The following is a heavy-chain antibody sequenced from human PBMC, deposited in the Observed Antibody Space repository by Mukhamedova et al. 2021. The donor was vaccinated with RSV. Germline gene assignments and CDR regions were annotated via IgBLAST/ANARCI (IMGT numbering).Heavy chain of an antibody. CDR3: TRIKPWHFDY. J-gene: IGHJ4*02. V-gene: IGHV3-49*02. Sequence: APGKGLEWVGFIRSKGYGATTEYAASVKGRFTISRDDSKSIAYLQMNGLKTEDTAVYYCTRIKPWHFDYWGQGTLVTVSS. D-gene: IGHD5-24*01. CDR2: IRSKGYGATT.